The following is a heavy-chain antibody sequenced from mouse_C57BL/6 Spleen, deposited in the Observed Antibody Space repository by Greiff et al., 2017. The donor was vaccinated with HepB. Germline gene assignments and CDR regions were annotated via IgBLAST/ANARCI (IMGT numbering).Heavy chain of an antibody. CDR2: INPSSGYT. D-gene: IGHD1-1*01. CDR3: ARERIDYGSSFAY. CDR1: GYTFTSYW. V-gene: IGHV1-7*01. Sequence: VQLQQSGAELAKPGASVKLSCKASGYTFTSYWMHWVKQRPGQGLEWIGYINPSSGYTKYNQKFKDKATFTADKSSSTAYMQLSSLTYEDSAVYYCARERIDYGSSFAYWGQGTLVTVSA. J-gene: IGHJ3*01.